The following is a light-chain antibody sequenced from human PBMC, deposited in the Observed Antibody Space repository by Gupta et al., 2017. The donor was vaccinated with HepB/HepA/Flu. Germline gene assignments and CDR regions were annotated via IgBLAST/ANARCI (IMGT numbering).Light chain of an antibody. Sequence: EIVMTQTPLSLSVTPGQPASISCKSSQSLLHSNGNTYLYWYLQKPGQPPQLLLYEVSNRFSRVPDRFSGGGSGREFTLKISRVEAEDVGVYFCMQGVQLPLTFGGGTKVDIK. CDR1: QSLLHSNGNTY. J-gene: IGKJ4*01. CDR3: MQGVQLPLT. CDR2: EVS. V-gene: IGKV2D-29*01.